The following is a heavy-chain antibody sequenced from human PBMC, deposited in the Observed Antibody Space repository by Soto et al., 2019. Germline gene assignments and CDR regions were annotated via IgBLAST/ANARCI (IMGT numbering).Heavy chain of an antibody. Sequence: PSETLSLTCSVSGGSIDSYDFYWVWIRQPPGKGLEWIGYIYYSGSTNYNPSLKSRVTISVDTSKNQFSLRLSSVTAADTAVYYCAREKTVTYIFDYWGQGTLVTVSS. CDR2: IYYSGST. CDR1: GGSIDSYDFY. V-gene: IGHV4-61*08. CDR3: AREKTVTYIFDY. J-gene: IGHJ4*02. D-gene: IGHD4-17*01.